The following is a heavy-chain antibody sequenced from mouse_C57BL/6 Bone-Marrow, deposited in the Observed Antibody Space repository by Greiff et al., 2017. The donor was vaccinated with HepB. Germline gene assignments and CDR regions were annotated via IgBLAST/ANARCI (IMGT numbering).Heavy chain of an antibody. CDR1: GFTFSDYY. Sequence: EVKLMESGGGLVQPGGSLKLSCAASGFTFSDYYMYWVRQTPEKRLEWVAYISNGGGSTYYPDTVKGRFTISRDNAKNTLYLQMSRLKSEDTAMYYCARRDGDYAMDYWGQGTSVTVSS. V-gene: IGHV5-12*01. J-gene: IGHJ4*01. CDR2: ISNGGGST. D-gene: IGHD3-3*01. CDR3: ARRDGDYAMDY.